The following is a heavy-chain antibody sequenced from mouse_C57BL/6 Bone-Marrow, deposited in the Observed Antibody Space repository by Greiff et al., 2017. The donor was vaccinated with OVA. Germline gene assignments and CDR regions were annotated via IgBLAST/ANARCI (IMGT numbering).Heavy chain of an antibody. J-gene: IGHJ2*01. Sequence: EVNVVESGGGLVKPGGSLKLSCAASGFTFSSYAMSWVRQTPEKRLEWVATISDGGSYTYYPDNVKGRFTISRDNAKNNLYLQMSHLKSEDTAMYYCARDGGVGDYWGQGTTLTVSS. CDR1: GFTFSSYA. D-gene: IGHD1-1*01. CDR3: ARDGGVGDY. V-gene: IGHV5-4*01. CDR2: ISDGGSYT.